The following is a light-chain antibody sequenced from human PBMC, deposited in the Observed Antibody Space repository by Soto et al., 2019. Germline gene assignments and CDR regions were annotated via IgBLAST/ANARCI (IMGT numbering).Light chain of an antibody. V-gene: IGKV3-11*01. Sequence: EIVLTQSPATLSLSPGERATRSCRPSQSIGLAIAWYQHTPGQAPRLLIFDASQRATGIPARFRGSGSGTDFTLSISSLEPEDFAVYYCQQSTDRPPWTFGQGTKVDIK. CDR3: QQSTDRPPWT. CDR2: DAS. J-gene: IGKJ1*01. CDR1: QSIGLA.